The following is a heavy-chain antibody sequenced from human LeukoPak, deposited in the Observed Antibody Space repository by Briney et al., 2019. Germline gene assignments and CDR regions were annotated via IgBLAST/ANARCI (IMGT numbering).Heavy chain of an antibody. CDR2: IRYDGSNK. CDR3: AKDLGVWSGYPDAFDI. CDR1: GFTFSSYA. J-gene: IGHJ3*02. Sequence: PGGSLRLSCAASGFTFSSYAMSWVRQAPGKGLEWVAFIRYDGSNKYYADSVKGRFTISRDNSKNTLYLQMNSLRAEDTAVYYCAKDLGVWSGYPDAFDIWGQGTMVTVSS. D-gene: IGHD3-3*01. V-gene: IGHV3-30*02.